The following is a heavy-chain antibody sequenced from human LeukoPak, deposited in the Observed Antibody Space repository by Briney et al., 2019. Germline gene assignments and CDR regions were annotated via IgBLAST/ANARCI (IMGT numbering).Heavy chain of an antibody. CDR3: ARKISNYDFWSGYQPGYMDV. CDR1: GGSISSHY. CDR2: IHYSGGT. V-gene: IGHV4-59*11. Sequence: SETLSLTCTVSGGSISSHYWSWIRQPPGKGLEWIGYIHYSGGTNYNPSLKSRVTISVDTSKNQFSLKLSSVTAADTAVYYCARKISNYDFWSGYQPGYMDVWGKGTTVTVSS. D-gene: IGHD3-3*01. J-gene: IGHJ6*03.